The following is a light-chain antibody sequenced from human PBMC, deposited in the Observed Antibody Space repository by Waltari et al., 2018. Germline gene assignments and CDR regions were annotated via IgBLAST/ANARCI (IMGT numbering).Light chain of an antibody. CDR2: GAS. CDR1: QSVGRT. J-gene: IGKJ1*01. Sequence: IVLTQSPGTLSLSPGERATLSCRASQSVGRTLAWYQLKPGQAPRLLIYGASIRATGIPDRFSGGGSGTDFSLGINRLEPEDFAVYYCQHYVSLPATFGQGTKVEIK. V-gene: IGKV3-20*01. CDR3: QHYVSLPAT.